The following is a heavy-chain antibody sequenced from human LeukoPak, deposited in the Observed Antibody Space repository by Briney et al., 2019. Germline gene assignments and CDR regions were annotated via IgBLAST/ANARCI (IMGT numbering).Heavy chain of an antibody. Sequence: GGSLRLSCAASGFTFDDYGMSWVRQAPGKGLEWASGLNWNGGSTGYADSVKGRFTISRDNAKNSLYLQMNSLRAEDTALYYCARAGYCSGTSCLFDYWGQGTLVTVSS. CDR1: GFTFDDYG. CDR3: ARAGYCSGTSCLFDY. V-gene: IGHV3-20*04. CDR2: LNWNGGST. J-gene: IGHJ4*02. D-gene: IGHD2-2*01.